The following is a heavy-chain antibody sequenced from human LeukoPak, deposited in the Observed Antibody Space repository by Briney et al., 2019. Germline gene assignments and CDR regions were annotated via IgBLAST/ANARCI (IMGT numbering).Heavy chain of an antibody. CDR2: IVGSGVST. CDR3: AKWGDYDVLTGYYDSDY. D-gene: IGHD3-9*01. J-gene: IGHJ4*02. Sequence: PGASLRLSCAASGFTFTNYAMSWVRQAPGKELEWVSAIVGSGVSTYYADSVKGRFTISRDNSKDTLYLQMNSLRAEDTAVYYCAKWGDYDVLTGYYDSDYWGQGTRVTVSS. CDR1: GFTFTNYA. V-gene: IGHV3-23*01.